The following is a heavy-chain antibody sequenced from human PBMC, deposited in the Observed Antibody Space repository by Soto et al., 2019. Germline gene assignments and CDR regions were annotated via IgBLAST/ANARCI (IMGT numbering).Heavy chain of an antibody. CDR3: AMGGDYGDHIFYYGMDV. D-gene: IGHD4-17*01. J-gene: IGHJ6*02. V-gene: IGHV1-46*01. CDR1: GYTFTSYY. Sequence: GASVKVSCKASGYTFTSYYMHWVRQAPGQGLEWMGIINPSGGSTSYAQKFQGRVTITRDTSTSTVYMELSSLRSEDTAVYYCAMGGDYGDHIFYYGMDVWGQGTTVTVSS. CDR2: INPSGGST.